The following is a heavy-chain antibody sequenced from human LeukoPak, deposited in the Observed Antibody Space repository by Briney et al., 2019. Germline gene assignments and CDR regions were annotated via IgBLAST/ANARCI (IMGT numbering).Heavy chain of an antibody. Sequence: PSQTLSLTCTVSGYSISTGYYWSWIRQPAGKGLESIGRIYTSGSTNYNPSLKSRVTMSVDTSKNQFSLKLSSVTAADTAVYYCARVPYSSGWYDYWGQGTLVTVSS. J-gene: IGHJ4*02. D-gene: IGHD6-19*01. CDR1: GYSISTGYY. CDR3: ARVPYSSGWYDY. CDR2: IYTSGST. V-gene: IGHV4-61*02.